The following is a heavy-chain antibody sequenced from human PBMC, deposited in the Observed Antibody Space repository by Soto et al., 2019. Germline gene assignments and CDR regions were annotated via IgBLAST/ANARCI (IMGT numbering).Heavy chain of an antibody. CDR1: GYTFTGYY. CDR3: ARLTVTLDIVVLPAASYDY. V-gene: IGHV1-2*02. Sequence: VASVKVSCKASGYTFTGYYMHWVRQAPGQGLEWMGWINPNSGGTNYVQKFQGRVTMTRDTSISTAYMELSRLRSDDTAVYYCARLTVTLDIVVLPAASYDYWGQGTLVTVSS. CDR2: INPNSGGT. D-gene: IGHD2-2*01. J-gene: IGHJ4*02.